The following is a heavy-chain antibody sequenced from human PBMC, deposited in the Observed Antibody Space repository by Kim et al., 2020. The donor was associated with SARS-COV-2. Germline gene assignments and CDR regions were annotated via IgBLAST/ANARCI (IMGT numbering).Heavy chain of an antibody. CDR1: GYTFTSYY. Sequence: ASVKVSCKASGYTFTSYYMHWVRQAPGQGLEWMGIIYPSGGSTSYAQKFQGRVTMTRDTSTSTVYMELSSLRSEDTAVYYCARDGSALQVWIQLWKGGFDYWGQGTLVTVSS. CDR2: IYPSGGST. CDR3: ARDGSALQVWIQLWKGGFDY. V-gene: IGHV1-46*01. D-gene: IGHD5-18*01. J-gene: IGHJ4*02.